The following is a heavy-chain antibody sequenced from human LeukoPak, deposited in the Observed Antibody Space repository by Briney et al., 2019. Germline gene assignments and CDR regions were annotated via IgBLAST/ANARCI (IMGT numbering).Heavy chain of an antibody. D-gene: IGHD3-9*01. CDR2: ISSSGSTI. Sequence: PGGSLRLSCAASGFTFSSYGMNWVRQVPGKGLEWVSYISSSGSTIYYADSVKGRFTISRDNAKNSLYLQMNSLRAEDTAVYYCARESIYDILTGLDYWGQGTLVTVSS. J-gene: IGHJ4*02. CDR3: ARESIYDILTGLDY. V-gene: IGHV3-48*03. CDR1: GFTFSSYG.